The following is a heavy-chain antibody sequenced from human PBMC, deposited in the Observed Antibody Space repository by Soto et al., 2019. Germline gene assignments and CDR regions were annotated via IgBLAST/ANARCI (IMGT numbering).Heavy chain of an antibody. J-gene: IGHJ6*02. CDR1: GGSFSGYY. Sequence: SETLSLTCAVYGGSFSGYYWSWIRQPPGKGLEWIGEINHSGSTNYNPSLKSRVTISVDTSKNQFSLKLSSVTAADTAVYYCARGQMTRGVTKYYYYGMDVWGQGTTVTVSS. V-gene: IGHV4-34*01. D-gene: IGHD3-10*01. CDR2: INHSGST. CDR3: ARGQMTRGVTKYYYYGMDV.